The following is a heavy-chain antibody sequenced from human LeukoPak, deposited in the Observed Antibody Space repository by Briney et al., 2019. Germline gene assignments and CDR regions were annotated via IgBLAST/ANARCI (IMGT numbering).Heavy chain of an antibody. CDR2: IYNSGST. Sequence: SETLSLTCTVSGGSISNYYWSWIRQPPEKGREWIGRIYNSGSTDDNPSLRSRVTMSVDTSRNQFSLRLTSMTAADTAVYYCARESKSYDGSGFYHDYWGQGTLVAVSS. J-gene: IGHJ4*02. D-gene: IGHD3-22*01. CDR1: GGSISNYY. V-gene: IGHV4-4*07. CDR3: ARESKSYDGSGFYHDY.